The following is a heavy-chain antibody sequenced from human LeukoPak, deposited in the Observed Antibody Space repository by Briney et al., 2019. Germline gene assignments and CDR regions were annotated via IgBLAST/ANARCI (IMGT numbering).Heavy chain of an antibody. V-gene: IGHV3-64D*06. CDR1: GFTFSTYA. J-gene: IGHJ4*02. CDR2: ISSNGGRT. D-gene: IGHD3-9*01. CDR3: VNTLRYFDWPKRPTLDY. Sequence: GRSLRLSCSASGFTFSTYAMHWVRQAPGKGLEYVSAISSNGGRTYYADSVKGRFTISRDNSKNTLYLQMSSLRVEDTAVYYCVNTLRYFDWPKRPTLDYWGQGTLVTVSS.